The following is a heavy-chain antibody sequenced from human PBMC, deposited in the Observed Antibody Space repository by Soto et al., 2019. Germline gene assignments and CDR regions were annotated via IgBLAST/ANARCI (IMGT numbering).Heavy chain of an antibody. V-gene: IGHV3-64*01. J-gene: IGHJ6*03. Sequence: EVQLAESGGGLAQPGGSLRISCAASGFTLSGYAMDWVRQAPGKGLEYVSGISSNGVGTYYANSVQGRFTISRDNSKNTVYIQMGSLRPEDMAVYYCARRARPDFYYMDVWGKGTTVTVSS. CDR1: GFTLSGYA. D-gene: IGHD6-6*01. CDR2: ISSNGVGT. CDR3: ARRARPDFYYMDV.